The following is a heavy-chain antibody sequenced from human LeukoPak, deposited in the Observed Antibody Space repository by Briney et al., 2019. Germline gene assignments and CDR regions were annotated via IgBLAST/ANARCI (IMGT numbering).Heavy chain of an antibody. D-gene: IGHD3-3*01. CDR1: EFILSNYG. J-gene: IGHJ5*02. CDR3: AKRTGDFWSGYLTFDP. Sequence: GGSLRLSCAASEFILSNYGIHWVRQAPGKGLEWVSAISGAGGSTYYADSVKGRFTISRDNSRNTLYLQMNSLRAEDTAVYYCAKRTGDFWSGYLTFDPWGQGTLVTVSS. V-gene: IGHV3-23*01. CDR2: ISGAGGST.